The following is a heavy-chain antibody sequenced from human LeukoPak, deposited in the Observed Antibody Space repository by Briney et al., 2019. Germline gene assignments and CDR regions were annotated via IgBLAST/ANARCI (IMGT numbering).Heavy chain of an antibody. Sequence: SETLSLTCAVYGGSFSGYYWSWIRQPPGKGLEWIGEINHSGSTNYNPSLKSRVTISVDTSKNQFSLKLGSVTAADTAVYYCARSSPMTTVTGWFDPWGQGTLVTVSS. D-gene: IGHD4-11*01. J-gene: IGHJ5*02. V-gene: IGHV4-34*01. CDR1: GGSFSGYY. CDR2: INHSGST. CDR3: ARSSPMTTVTGWFDP.